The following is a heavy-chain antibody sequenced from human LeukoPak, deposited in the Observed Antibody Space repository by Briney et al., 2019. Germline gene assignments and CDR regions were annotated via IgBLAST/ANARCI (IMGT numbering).Heavy chain of an antibody. D-gene: IGHD3-10*01. V-gene: IGHV4-39*07. CDR1: GGSISSSSYY. Sequence: SETLSLTCTVSGGSISSSSYYWGWIRQPPGKGLAWIGSIFYSGSTYYNPSLKSRVTISVDTSKNQFSLKLSSVTAADTAVYYCARVIMVRGVIITPRGMDVWGQGTTVTVSS. CDR3: ARVIMVRGVIITPRGMDV. J-gene: IGHJ6*02. CDR2: IFYSGST.